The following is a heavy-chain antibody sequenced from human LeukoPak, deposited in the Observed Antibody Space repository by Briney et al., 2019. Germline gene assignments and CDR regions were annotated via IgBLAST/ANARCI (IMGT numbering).Heavy chain of an antibody. Sequence: PSETLSLTCTVSVGSISSYYWSWIREPPGKGLEWIGYIYYSGSNNYNPSLKSRVTISVDTSKNQFSLKLSSVTAADTAVYYCAGSLSGLGGFFDYWGQGTLVTVSS. CDR3: AGSLSGLGGFFDY. J-gene: IGHJ4*02. V-gene: IGHV4-59*01. CDR2: IYYSGSN. D-gene: IGHD3/OR15-3a*01. CDR1: VGSISSYY.